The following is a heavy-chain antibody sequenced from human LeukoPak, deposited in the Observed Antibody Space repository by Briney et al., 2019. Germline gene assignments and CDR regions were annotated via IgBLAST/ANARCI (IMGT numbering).Heavy chain of an antibody. Sequence: GRSLRLSCAASGFTFSSYAMNWVRQAPGKGLQWVSALSGSGLSKYYADSVKGRFTISRDNSKNTLHLQMNSLRAEDTAIYYCAKGISPSSSWTFDYWGQGTLVTVSS. CDR2: LSGSGLSK. CDR1: GFTFSSYA. V-gene: IGHV3-23*01. D-gene: IGHD6-13*01. CDR3: AKGISPSSSWTFDY. J-gene: IGHJ4*02.